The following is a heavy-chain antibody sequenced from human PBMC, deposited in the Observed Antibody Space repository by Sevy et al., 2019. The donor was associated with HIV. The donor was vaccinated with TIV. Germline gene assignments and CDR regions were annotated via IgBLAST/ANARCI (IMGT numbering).Heavy chain of an antibody. D-gene: IGHD1-26*01. CDR1: EFTFSSHA. CDR3: ARDGRGVSAFDI. CDR2: ISGNGENT. V-gene: IGHV3-23*01. J-gene: IGHJ3*02. Sequence: GGSLRLSCAASEFTFSSHAVSWVRQAPGKGLEWVSAISGNGENTHYADSVRGRFTISRDNFKNTIYLHMSTLRAEATALYYCARDGRGVSAFDIWDQGTMVTVS.